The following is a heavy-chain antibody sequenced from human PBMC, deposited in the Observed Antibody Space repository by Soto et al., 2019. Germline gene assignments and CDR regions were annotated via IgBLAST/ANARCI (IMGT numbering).Heavy chain of an antibody. CDR3: ARVFYDILTGYGYYFDY. D-gene: IGHD3-9*01. CDR1: GYTFTSYG. CDR2: ISAYNGNT. V-gene: IGHV1-18*01. J-gene: IGHJ4*02. Sequence: ASVKVSCKASGYTFTSYGISWVRQAPGQGLEWMGWISAYNGNTNYAQKLQGRVTMTTDTSTSTAYMELRSLRSDDTAVYYCARVFYDILTGYGYYFDYWGQVTLVTVSS.